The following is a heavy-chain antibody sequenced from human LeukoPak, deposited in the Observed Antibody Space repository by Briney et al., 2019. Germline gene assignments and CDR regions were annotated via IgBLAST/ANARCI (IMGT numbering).Heavy chain of an antibody. CDR1: GFSVSNYY. V-gene: IGHV3-53*01. D-gene: IGHD6-13*01. CDR3: ARDPSSSWSRNGMDV. Sequence: GGSLRLSCAASGFSVSNYYMTWVRQAPGKGLEWVSIIYVDDTTSYADSVKGRFAISRDNSKNTVYLQLNNLRADDAAVYYCARDPSSSWSRNGMDVWGRGTTVTVSS. CDR2: IYVDDTT. J-gene: IGHJ6*02.